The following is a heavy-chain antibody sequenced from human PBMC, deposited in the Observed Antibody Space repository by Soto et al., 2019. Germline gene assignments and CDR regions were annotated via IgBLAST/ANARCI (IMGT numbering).Heavy chain of an antibody. D-gene: IGHD2-2*02. CDR1: GYTFTSYY. V-gene: IGHV1-46*01. CDR2: INPSGGST. CDR3: ARVYCSSTSCYKSYYFDY. Sequence: KVSCKASGYTFTSYYMHWVRQAPGQGLEWMGIINPSGGSTSYAQKFQGRVTMTRDTSTSTVCMELSSLRSEDTAVYYCARVYCSSTSCYKSYYFDYWGQGTLVTVSS. J-gene: IGHJ4*02.